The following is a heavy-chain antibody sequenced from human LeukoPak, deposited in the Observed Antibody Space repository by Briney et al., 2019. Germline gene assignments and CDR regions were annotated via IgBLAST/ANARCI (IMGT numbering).Heavy chain of an antibody. CDR3: ARLFHQLLWFGELFYFDY. CDR2: ISSSSSYI. D-gene: IGHD3-10*01. V-gene: IGHV3-21*01. Sequence: PGGSLRLSCAASGFTFSSYSMNWVRQAPGKGLEWVSSISSSSSYIYYADSVKGRFTISRDNAKNSLYLQMNSLRAEDTAVYYCARLFHQLLWFGELFYFDYWGQGTLVTVSS. CDR1: GFTFSSYS. J-gene: IGHJ4*02.